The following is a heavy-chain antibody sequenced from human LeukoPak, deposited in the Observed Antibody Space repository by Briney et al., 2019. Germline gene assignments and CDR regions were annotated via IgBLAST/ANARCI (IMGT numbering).Heavy chain of an antibody. Sequence: GGSLRLSCAASGFSFRSFWMSWVRQAPGKGLEWVASIKEDGSDKYYVESVKGRFTISRENARSSLYLQMNSLRAEDTAVYYCARVLWFGGIYYFDYWGQGTLVTVSS. V-gene: IGHV3-7*04. CDR3: ARVLWFGGIYYFDY. D-gene: IGHD3-10*01. J-gene: IGHJ4*02. CDR1: GFSFRSFW. CDR2: IKEDGSDK.